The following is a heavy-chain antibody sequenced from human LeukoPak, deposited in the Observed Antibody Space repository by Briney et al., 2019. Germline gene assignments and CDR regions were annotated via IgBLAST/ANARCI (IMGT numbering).Heavy chain of an antibody. Sequence: PGGSLKLSCAASGFTFSGSAMHWVRQASGKGLEWVGRIRSKANSYATAYAASVKGRFTISRDDSKNTAYLQMNSLKTEDTAVYYCTTSQAGDGYNSYYFDCWGQGTLVTVSS. CDR1: GFTFSGSA. CDR2: IRSKANSYAT. D-gene: IGHD5-24*01. V-gene: IGHV3-73*01. CDR3: TTSQAGDGYNSYYFDC. J-gene: IGHJ4*02.